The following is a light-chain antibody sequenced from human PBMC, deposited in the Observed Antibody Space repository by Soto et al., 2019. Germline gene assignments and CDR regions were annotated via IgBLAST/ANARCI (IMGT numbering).Light chain of an antibody. V-gene: IGLV2-14*01. CDR3: SSFTSRFTFNYI. CDR2: EVT. CDR1: SSDVGGYNY. J-gene: IGLJ1*01. Sequence: QSVLTQPASVSGSPGQSITISCTGTSSDVGGYNYVSWYQQHPGKAPKIIIYEVTSRPSGVSNRFSGSKSGNTASLTISGLQAEDDADYYCSSFTSRFTFNYIFGTGTKVTVL.